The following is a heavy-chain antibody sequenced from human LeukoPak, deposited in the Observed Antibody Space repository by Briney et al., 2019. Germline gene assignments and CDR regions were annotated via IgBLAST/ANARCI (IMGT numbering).Heavy chain of an antibody. CDR2: ISSNGGST. CDR1: GFTFSSYG. CDR3: ARCLRFALGMDV. D-gene: IGHD3-10*01. V-gene: IGHV3-64*01. J-gene: IGHJ6*04. Sequence: TGGSLRLSCAASGFTFSSYGMHWVRQAPGKGLEYVSAISSNGGSTYYENSVKGRFTISRDNSKNTLYLQMGSLRAEDMAVYYCARCLRFALGMDVWGKGTTVTVSS.